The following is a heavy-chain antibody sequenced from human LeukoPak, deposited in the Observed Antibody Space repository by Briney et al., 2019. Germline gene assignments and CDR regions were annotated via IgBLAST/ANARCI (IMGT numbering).Heavy chain of an antibody. CDR1: GFTFSSCE. D-gene: IGHD4-17*01. J-gene: IGHJ4*02. V-gene: IGHV3-48*03. CDR3: ASLHGDYVY. Sequence: GGSLRLSCAASGFTFSSCEMNWVRQAPGKGLEWVSYISSSGSTIYYADSVKGRLTISRDNAKNSLYLQMNSLRAEDTAVYYCASLHGDYVYWGQGTLVTVSS. CDR2: ISSSGSTI.